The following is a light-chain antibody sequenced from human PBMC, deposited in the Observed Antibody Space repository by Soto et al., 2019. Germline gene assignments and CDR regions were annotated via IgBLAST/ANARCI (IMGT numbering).Light chain of an antibody. CDR2: DVS. Sequence: DIQMTQSPSTLSASVGDRVTITCRASQSISGWLAWYQQKPGQAPRLLIYDVSSLQSGVPSRFSGSASATEFTLTITSLHPDDFATYYCQQYDNIPLTFGGGTKVDI. V-gene: IGKV1-5*01. J-gene: IGKJ4*01. CDR1: QSISGW. CDR3: QQYDNIPLT.